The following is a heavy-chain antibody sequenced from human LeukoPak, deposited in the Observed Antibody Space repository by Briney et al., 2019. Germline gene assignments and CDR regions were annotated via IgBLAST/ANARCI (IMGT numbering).Heavy chain of an antibody. V-gene: IGHV3-7*01. J-gene: IGHJ4*02. CDR2: INQYGREI. Sequence: GGSLRLSCAASGFTFSNYWMGWVRQAPGKGLEWVANINQYGREIHYLDSVKGRFTISRDNAKNSLFLQMNSLRVEDTAVYYRARDYTGTFDYWGQGTLVTVSS. D-gene: IGHD2-8*02. CDR1: GFTFSNYW. CDR3: ARDYTGTFDY.